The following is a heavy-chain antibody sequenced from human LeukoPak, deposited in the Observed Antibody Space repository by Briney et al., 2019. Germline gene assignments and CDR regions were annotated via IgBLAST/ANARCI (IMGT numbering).Heavy chain of an antibody. Sequence: ASVKVSCKASGYTFTSYAMHWVRQAPGQRLEWMGWINAGNGNTKYSQKFQGRVTITADKSTSTAYMELSSLRSEDTAVYYCARSPDIVVVTAHLDYWGQGTLVTVSS. CDR1: GYTFTSYA. J-gene: IGHJ4*02. D-gene: IGHD2-21*02. V-gene: IGHV1-3*01. CDR2: INAGNGNT. CDR3: ARSPDIVVVTAHLDY.